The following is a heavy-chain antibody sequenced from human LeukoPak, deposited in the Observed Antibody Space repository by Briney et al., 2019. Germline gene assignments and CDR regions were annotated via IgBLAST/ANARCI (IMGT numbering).Heavy chain of an antibody. D-gene: IGHD3-3*01. CDR1: GYTFTDYF. CDR2: MSAYNGNT. V-gene: IGHV1-18*04. CDR3: AGRVTIFGVVIDEDY. Sequence: ASVKVSCKASGYTFTDYFIHWVRQAPGHGLEWMGWMSAYNGNTNYAQKHQGRVTMTTDTSTSTAYMELRSLRSDDTAVYYCAGRVTIFGVVIDEDYWGQGTLVTVSS. J-gene: IGHJ4*02.